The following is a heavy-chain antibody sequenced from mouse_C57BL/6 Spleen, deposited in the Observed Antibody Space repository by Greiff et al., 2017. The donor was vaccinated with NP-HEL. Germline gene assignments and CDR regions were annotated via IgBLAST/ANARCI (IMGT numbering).Heavy chain of an antibody. CDR1: GYTFTSYW. V-gene: IGHV1-55*01. J-gene: IGHJ4*01. CDR2: IYPGSGST. D-gene: IGHD1-1*01. CDR3: ANYYGTAMDY. Sequence: VQLQQPGAELVKPGASVKMSCKASGYTFTSYWITWVKQKPGQGLEWIGDIYPGSGSTNYNEKLKSKATLTVDTSSSTAYMQLSSLTSEDSAVYYRANYYGTAMDYWGQGTSVTVSS.